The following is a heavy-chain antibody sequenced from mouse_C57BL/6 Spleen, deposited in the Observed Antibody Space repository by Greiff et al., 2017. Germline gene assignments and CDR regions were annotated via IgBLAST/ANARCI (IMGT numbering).Heavy chain of an antibody. Sequence: QVQLQQPGAELVRPGSSVKLSCKASGYTFTSYWMHWVKQRPIQGLEWIGNIDPSDSETHYNQKFKDKATLTVDKSSSTAYMQLSSLTSEDSAVYYCARFEDSNYDYWGQGTTRTVSS. CDR2: IDPSDSET. V-gene: IGHV1-52*01. D-gene: IGHD2-5*01. J-gene: IGHJ2*01. CDR1: GYTFTSYW. CDR3: ARFEDSNYDY.